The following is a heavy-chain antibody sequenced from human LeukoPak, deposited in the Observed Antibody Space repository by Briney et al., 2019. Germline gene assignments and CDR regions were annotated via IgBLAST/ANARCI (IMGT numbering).Heavy chain of an antibody. CDR1: GFTFSSYG. D-gene: IGHD3-22*01. CDR3: AKEVGFYYYDSSGLAIDY. J-gene: IGHJ4*02. V-gene: IGHV3-30*18. CDR2: ISYDGSNK. Sequence: GRSLRLSCAAYGFTFSSYGMHWVRQAPGKGLEWVAVISYDGSNKYYADSVKGRFTISRDNSKNTLYLQMNSLRAEDTAVYYCAKEVGFYYYDSSGLAIDYWGQGTLVTVSS.